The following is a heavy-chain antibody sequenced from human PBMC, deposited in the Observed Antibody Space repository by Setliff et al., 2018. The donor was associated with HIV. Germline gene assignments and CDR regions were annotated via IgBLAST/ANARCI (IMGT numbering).Heavy chain of an antibody. J-gene: IGHJ3*02. Sequence: ASGKVSCKASGYTFTSYYMHWVRQAPGQGLEWMGIINPSGGSTSYAQKFQGRVTMTRDTSTSTVYMELSSLRPEDTAVYYCARSHSSHDAFDIWGQGTMVTVSS. CDR3: ARSHSSHDAFDI. CDR2: INPSGGST. D-gene: IGHD6-13*01. CDR1: GYTFTSYY. V-gene: IGHV1-46*01.